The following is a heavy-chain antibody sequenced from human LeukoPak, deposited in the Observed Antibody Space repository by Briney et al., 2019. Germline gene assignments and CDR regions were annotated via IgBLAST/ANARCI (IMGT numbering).Heavy chain of an antibody. CDR2: TSERGGST. D-gene: IGHD3-10*01. Sequence: GGSLRLSCVVSGISLSNYAMTWVRQAPGKGLEWVSYTSERGGSTTYADSVKGRFSISRDTSLNTLYLQMNNLRAEDTAVYFCAKRGVVIRGLLVIGYHQEAYHYDFWGQGVLVTVSS. J-gene: IGHJ4*02. CDR3: AKRGVVIRGLLVIGYHQEAYHYDF. CDR1: GISLSNYA. V-gene: IGHV3-23*01.